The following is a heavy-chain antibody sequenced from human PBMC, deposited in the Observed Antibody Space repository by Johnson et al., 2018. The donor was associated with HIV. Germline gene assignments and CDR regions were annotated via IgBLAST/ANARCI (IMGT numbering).Heavy chain of an antibody. Sequence: VQLVESGGGLVQPGGSLRLSCAASGFTVSSNYMSWVRQAPGKGLECVGRIKSKTDGGTTDYAAPVKGRFTISRDDSKNTLYLQMNSLKTEDTAVYYCARDGEDLQIAFDIWGQGTMVTVSS. D-gene: IGHD3-10*01. J-gene: IGHJ3*02. CDR2: IKSKTDGGTT. V-gene: IGHV3-15*01. CDR1: GFTVSSNY. CDR3: ARDGEDLQIAFDI.